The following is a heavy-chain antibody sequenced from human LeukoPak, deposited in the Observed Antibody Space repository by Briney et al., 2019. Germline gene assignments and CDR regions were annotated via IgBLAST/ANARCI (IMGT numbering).Heavy chain of an antibody. CDR1: GGTSNNSA. CDR3: ARDVHGDYASGWFDP. Sequence: SVKVSCKTSGGTSNNSAISWVRQAPGQGLEWLGGIVPLFGTAGYAQKFQGRVTITKDESTRTVYLELTSLTSDDTAVYYCARDVHGDYASGWFDPWGQRTLVSVSS. V-gene: IGHV1-69*05. J-gene: IGHJ5*02. CDR2: IVPLFGTA. D-gene: IGHD4-17*01.